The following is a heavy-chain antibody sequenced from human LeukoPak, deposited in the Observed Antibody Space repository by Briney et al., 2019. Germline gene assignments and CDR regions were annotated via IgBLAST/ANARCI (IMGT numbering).Heavy chain of an antibody. CDR2: IWYDGSNK. V-gene: IGHV3-33*06. Sequence: PGGSLRLSCAASGFTFSSYGMHWVRQAPGKGLEWVAVIWYDGSNKYYADSVKGRFTISRDNSKNTLYLQMNSLRAEDTAVYYCAEDLGYSYGFDYWGQGTLATVSS. CDR3: AEDLGYSYGFDY. CDR1: GFTFSSYG. J-gene: IGHJ4*02. D-gene: IGHD5-18*01.